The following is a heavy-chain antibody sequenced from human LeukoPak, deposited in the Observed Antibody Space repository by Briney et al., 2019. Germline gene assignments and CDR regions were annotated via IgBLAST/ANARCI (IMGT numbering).Heavy chain of an antibody. V-gene: IGHV4-34*01. CDR3: ARFYSGSYPSDAFDI. D-gene: IGHD1-26*01. J-gene: IGHJ3*02. Sequence: SETLSLTCAVYGGSISGYYWSWIRQTPGKGLEWIGEINHSGSTNYNPSLKSRVTISVDTSKNQFSLKLSSVTAADTAVYYCARFYSGSYPSDAFDIWGQGTMVTVSS. CDR2: INHSGST. CDR1: GGSISGYY.